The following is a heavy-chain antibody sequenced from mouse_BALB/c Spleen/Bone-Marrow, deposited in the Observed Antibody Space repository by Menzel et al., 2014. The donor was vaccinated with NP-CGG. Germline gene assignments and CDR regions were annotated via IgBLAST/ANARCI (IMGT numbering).Heavy chain of an antibody. J-gene: IGHJ3*01. Sequence: VKLMESGAELAKPGASVKMSCKASGFPFTTYWMHWFKQRPGQGLEWIGYIDPSTGHTEYNQNFKDKATLTADKSSSTAYMRLSSLTSEDSAVYYCARPYRYDKEFAYWGQGTLVTVSA. D-gene: IGHD2-14*01. CDR1: GFPFTTYW. CDR3: ARPYRYDKEFAY. V-gene: IGHV1-7*01. CDR2: IDPSTGHT.